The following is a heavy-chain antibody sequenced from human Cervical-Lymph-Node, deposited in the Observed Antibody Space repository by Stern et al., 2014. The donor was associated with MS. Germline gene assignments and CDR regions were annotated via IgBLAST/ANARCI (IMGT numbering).Heavy chain of an antibody. Sequence: HVQLVQSGTEVKKPGSSVQVSCKASGVTFSNSSITCVRQAPGQGLECMGGIIPLFDSTHYAQMFQGRVTITADESTITSYMELNSLRSEDTAVYYCARGGLYYYYSGMDVWGQGTTVIVSS. CDR3: ARGGLYYYYSGMDV. J-gene: IGHJ6*02. CDR2: IIPLFDST. CDR1: GVTFSNSS. V-gene: IGHV1-69*01.